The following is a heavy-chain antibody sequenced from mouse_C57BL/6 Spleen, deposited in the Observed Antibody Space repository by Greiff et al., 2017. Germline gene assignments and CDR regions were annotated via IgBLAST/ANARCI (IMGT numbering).Heavy chain of an antibody. D-gene: IGHD4-1*01. Sequence: QVQLQQSGPELVKPGASVKLSCKASGYTFTSYDIHWVKQRPGQGLEWIGWIYPRDGSTKYNEKFKGKATVTVDTSSSTAYMELHSLTSEDSAVYVCARGANWDIRYFDVWGTGTTVTVSS. V-gene: IGHV1-85*01. J-gene: IGHJ1*03. CDR2: IYPRDGST. CDR1: GYTFTSYD. CDR3: ARGANWDIRYFDV.